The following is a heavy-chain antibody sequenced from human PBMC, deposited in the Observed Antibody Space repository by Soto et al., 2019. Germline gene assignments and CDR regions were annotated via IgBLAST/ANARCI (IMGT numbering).Heavy chain of an antibody. Sequence: PGGSLRLSCTASGFTFGDYAMSWFRQSPGKGLEWVGFIRSKAYGVTTEYAASVKGRFTISRDDSKSIAYLQMNSLKTEDTAVYYCTREISGSYAYYYYGMDVWGQGTTVTVSS. CDR3: TREISGSYAYYYYGMDV. CDR1: GFTFGDYA. J-gene: IGHJ6*02. D-gene: IGHD1-26*01. V-gene: IGHV3-49*03. CDR2: IRSKAYGVTT.